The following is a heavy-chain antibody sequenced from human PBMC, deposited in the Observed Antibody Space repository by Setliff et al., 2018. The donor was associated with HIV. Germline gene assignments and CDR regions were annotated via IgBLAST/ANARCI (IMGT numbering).Heavy chain of an antibody. V-gene: IGHV2-5*02. J-gene: IGHJ3*02. CDR1: GFSLSTSGVG. CDR2: IYWDDDK. Sequence: SGPTLVNPTQTLTLTCTFSGFSLSTSGVGVGWIRQPPGKALEWLALIYWDDDKRYSPSLKSRLTITKDTSKNQVVLTMTNMDPVDTATYYCAHRRGYYYDSSGYYYESTAFDIWGQGTMVTVSS. D-gene: IGHD3-22*01. CDR3: AHRRGYYYDSSGYYYESTAFDI.